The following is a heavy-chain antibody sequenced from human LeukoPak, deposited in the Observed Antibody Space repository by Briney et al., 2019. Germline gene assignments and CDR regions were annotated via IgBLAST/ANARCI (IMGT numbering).Heavy chain of an antibody. CDR2: ISSSGSTI. CDR1: GFTFSDYY. D-gene: IGHD3-3*01. CDR3: ARTYYDFWSGYYTPYMDV. J-gene: IGHJ6*03. V-gene: IGHV3-11*01. Sequence: GGSLRLSCAASGFTFSDYYMSWIRHAPGKGLEWVSYISSSGSTIYYADSVKGRFTISRDNAKNTLYLQMNSLRAEDTAVYYCARTYYDFWSGYYTPYMDVWGKGTTVTVSS.